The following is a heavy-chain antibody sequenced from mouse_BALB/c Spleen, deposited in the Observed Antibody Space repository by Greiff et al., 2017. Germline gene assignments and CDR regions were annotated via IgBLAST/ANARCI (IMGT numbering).Heavy chain of an antibody. V-gene: IGHV1-12*01. CDR1: GYTFTSYN. CDR3: ARLGQAFAY. Sequence: QVQLQQPGAELVKPGASVKMSCKASGYTFTSYNMHWVKQTPGQGLEWIGAIYPGNGDTSYNQKFKGKATLTADKSSSTAYMQLSSLTSEDSAVYYCARLGQAFAYWGQGTLVTVSA. D-gene: IGHD3-3*01. J-gene: IGHJ3*01. CDR2: IYPGNGDT.